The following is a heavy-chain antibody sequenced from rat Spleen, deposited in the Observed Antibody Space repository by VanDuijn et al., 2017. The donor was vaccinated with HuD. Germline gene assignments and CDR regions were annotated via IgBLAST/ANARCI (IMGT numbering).Heavy chain of an antibody. V-gene: IGHV2-34*01. CDR1: GFSLTSYS. J-gene: IGHJ2*01. D-gene: IGHD1-1*01. CDR2: MWYDGDT. CDR3: ANSPFDY. Sequence: QVQLKESGPGLVQPSETLSLTCTVSGFSLTSYSVSWVRQVSGKGPEWMGRMWYDGDTAFNSVLKSRLNISRDTSKNQVFLKVSSLKTEDTATYYCANSPFDYWGQGVMVTVSS.